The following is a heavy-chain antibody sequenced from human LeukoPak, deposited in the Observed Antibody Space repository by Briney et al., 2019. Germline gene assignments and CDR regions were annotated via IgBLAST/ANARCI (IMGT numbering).Heavy chain of an antibody. Sequence: GASVKVSCKASGYTFTRYYMHWVRQAPGQGLEWMGIINPSGGSTRYAQKFQGRVTMTGDTSTSTVYMELSSLSSEDTAVYYCARDLYGGNSEVDYWGQGTLVTVSS. V-gene: IGHV1-46*01. CDR2: INPSGGST. D-gene: IGHD4-23*01. CDR1: GYTFTRYY. CDR3: ARDLYGGNSEVDY. J-gene: IGHJ4*02.